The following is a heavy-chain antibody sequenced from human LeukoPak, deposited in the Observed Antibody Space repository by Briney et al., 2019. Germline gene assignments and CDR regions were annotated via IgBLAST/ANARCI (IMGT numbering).Heavy chain of an antibody. CDR2: IYYSGGT. V-gene: IGHV4-59*01. J-gene: IGHJ4*02. D-gene: IGHD5-18*01. CDR3: ARHSYGYIND. CDR1: GGSLSSDY. Sequence: SETLSLTCIVSGGSLSSDYWSWIRQSPGKGLEWIGYIYYSGGTNYNPSLKSRVIVSVDTSKNQFSLKLSSVTAADTAVYYCARHSYGYINDWGRGTLVTVSS.